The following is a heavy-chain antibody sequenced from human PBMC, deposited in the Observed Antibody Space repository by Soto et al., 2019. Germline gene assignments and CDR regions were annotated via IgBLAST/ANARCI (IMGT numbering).Heavy chain of an antibody. CDR3: ARERLGYCSGGSCSFIDY. V-gene: IGHV3-33*01. J-gene: IGHJ4*02. CDR2: IWYDGSNK. D-gene: IGHD2-15*01. CDR1: GFTFSSYG. Sequence: GGSLRLSCAASGFTFSSYGMHWVRQAPGKGLEWVAVIWYDGSNKYYADSVKGRFTISRDNSKNTLYLQMNSLRAEDTAVYYCARERLGYCSGGSCSFIDYWGQGTLVTVSS.